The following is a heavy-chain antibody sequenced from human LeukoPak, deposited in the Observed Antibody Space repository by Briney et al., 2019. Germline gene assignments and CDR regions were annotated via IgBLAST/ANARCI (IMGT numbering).Heavy chain of an antibody. CDR1: GASISDYY. Sequence: SETLSLTCNVSGASISDYYWSWIRQSAGKGLEWIGRIYAAETDFNPSLKSRLTMSIDTSKNQFSLKLRSVTAADTAVYYCARLYLPATRFDYWGQGTLVTVSS. D-gene: IGHD5-24*01. J-gene: IGHJ4*02. CDR2: IYAAET. CDR3: ARLYLPATRFDY. V-gene: IGHV4-4*07.